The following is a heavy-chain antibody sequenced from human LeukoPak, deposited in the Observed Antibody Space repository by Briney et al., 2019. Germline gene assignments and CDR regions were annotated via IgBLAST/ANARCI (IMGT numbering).Heavy chain of an antibody. CDR2: IWYDVSNK. CDR3: ERLISGSQVYFDY. D-gene: IGHD1-26*01. V-gene: IGHV3-33*01. CDR1: GFTFSSYG. Sequence: GRSLRLSCAASGFTFSSYGMHWVRQAPGKGLEWGAVIWYDVSNKYYVDYVKGRLAISRDNSKNTMYMQMNSVRDEDTAVYYCERLISGSQVYFDYWGQGTLVTVSS. J-gene: IGHJ4*02.